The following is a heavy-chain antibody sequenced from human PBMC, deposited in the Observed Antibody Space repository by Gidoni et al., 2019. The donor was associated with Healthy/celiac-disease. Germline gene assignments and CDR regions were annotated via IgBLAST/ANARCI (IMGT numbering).Heavy chain of an antibody. CDR2: IWYDGSKK. CDR1: GFTFSSYG. Sequence: QVQLVESGGGVVQPGRSLRLYCAASGFTFSSYGMHWVRQAQGKGLEWVAVIWYDGSKKYYADSVKGRFTISRDNSKNTLYLQMNSLRAEDTAVYYCARDLSGTPFDYWGQGTLVTVSS. V-gene: IGHV3-33*01. CDR3: ARDLSGTPFDY. J-gene: IGHJ4*02.